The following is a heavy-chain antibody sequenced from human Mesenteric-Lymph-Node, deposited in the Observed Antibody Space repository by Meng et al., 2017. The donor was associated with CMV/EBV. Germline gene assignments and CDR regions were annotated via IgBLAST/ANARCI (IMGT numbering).Heavy chain of an antibody. CDR2: IYYSGST. Sequence: SETLSLTCTVSGGSISSSSYYWGWIRQPPGKGLEWIGSIYYSGSTYYNPSLKSRVTISVDTSKNQFSLQLTSVTAADTAVYYCAPRYCSSTRCSRTFDIWGQGTMVTVSS. CDR1: GGSISSSSYY. CDR3: APRYCSSTRCSRTFDI. J-gene: IGHJ3*02. D-gene: IGHD2-2*01. V-gene: IGHV4-39*07.